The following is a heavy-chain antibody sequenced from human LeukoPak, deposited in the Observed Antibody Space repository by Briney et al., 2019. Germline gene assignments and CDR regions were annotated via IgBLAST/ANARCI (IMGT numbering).Heavy chain of an antibody. J-gene: IGHJ4*02. CDR2: INPNSGGT. CDR1: GYTFTGYY. Sequence: WASVKVSCKASGYTFTGYYMHWVRQAPGQGLEWMGWINPNSGGTNYAQKFQGRVTMTRDTSISTAYMELSRLRSDDTAVYYCARDVLRGIAVASSPAGYWGQGTLVTVSS. CDR3: ARDVLRGIAVASSPAGY. D-gene: IGHD6-19*01. V-gene: IGHV1-2*02.